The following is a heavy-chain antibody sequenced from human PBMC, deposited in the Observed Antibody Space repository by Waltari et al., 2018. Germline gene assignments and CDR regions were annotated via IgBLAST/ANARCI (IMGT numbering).Heavy chain of an antibody. CDR1: GGSISSSSYY. CDR2: IYYSGST. V-gene: IGHV4-39*01. J-gene: IGHJ4*02. Sequence: QLQLQESGPGLVKPSETLSLTCTVSGGSISSSSYYWGWIRQPPGKGLEWIGSIYYSGSTYYNPSLKSRVTISVDTSKNQFSLKLSSVTAADTAVYYCASQRGERTYYYDSSGYSTYDYWGQGTLVTVSS. CDR3: ASQRGERTYYYDSSGYSTYDY. D-gene: IGHD3-22*01.